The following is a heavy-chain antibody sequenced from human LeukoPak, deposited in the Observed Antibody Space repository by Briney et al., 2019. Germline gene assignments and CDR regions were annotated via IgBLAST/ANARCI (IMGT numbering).Heavy chain of an antibody. CDR3: AKNYYDSSGYRYWYYFDY. V-gene: IGHV3-23*01. Sequence: GGSLRLSCAASGFTFSSYAMSWVRQAPGKGLEWVSAISGSDGSTYYADSVKGRFTISRDNSKNTLYLQMNSLRAEDTAVYYCAKNYYDSSGYRYWYYFDYWGQGTLVTVSS. CDR2: ISGSDGST. J-gene: IGHJ4*02. CDR1: GFTFSSYA. D-gene: IGHD3-22*01.